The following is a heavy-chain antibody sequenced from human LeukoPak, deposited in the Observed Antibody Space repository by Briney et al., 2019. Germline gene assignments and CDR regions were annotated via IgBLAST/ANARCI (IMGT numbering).Heavy chain of an antibody. Sequence: SETLSLTCTVSGGSISSYYWSWIRQPPGKGLEWIGYIYYSGSTNYNPSLKSRVTISVDTSKNQFSLKLSSVTAADTAVYYCARLHFPLYDILTGQLNWFDPWGQGTLVTVSS. J-gene: IGHJ5*02. CDR2: IYYSGST. CDR1: GGSISSYY. V-gene: IGHV4-59*08. CDR3: ARLHFPLYDILTGQLNWFDP. D-gene: IGHD3-9*01.